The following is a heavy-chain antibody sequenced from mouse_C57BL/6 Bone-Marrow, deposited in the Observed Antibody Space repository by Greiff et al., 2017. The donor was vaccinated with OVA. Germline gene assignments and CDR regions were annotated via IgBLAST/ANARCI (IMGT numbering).Heavy chain of an antibody. D-gene: IGHD1-1*01. Sequence: QVQLQQPGAELVRPGSSVKLSCKASGYTFTSYWMDWVKQRPGQGLEWIGNIYPSDSETHFNQKFKDKATLTVDKSSSTAYMQLSSLTSEDSAVYYGAREVVDYAMDYWGQGTSVTVSS. V-gene: IGHV1-61*01. CDR1: GYTFTSYW. CDR3: AREVVDYAMDY. J-gene: IGHJ4*01. CDR2: IYPSDSET.